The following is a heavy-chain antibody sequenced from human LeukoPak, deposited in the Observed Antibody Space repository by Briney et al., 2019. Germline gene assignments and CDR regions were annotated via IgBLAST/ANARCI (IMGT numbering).Heavy chain of an antibody. J-gene: IGHJ6*02. CDR2: ISGSGGST. CDR1: GFTFSSYA. V-gene: IGHV3-23*01. Sequence: GSLRLSCAASGFTFSSYAMSWVRQAPGKGLEWVSAISGSGGSTCYADSVKGRFTISRDNSKNTLYLQMNSLRAEDTAVYYCAKGYDFWSAHAMDVWGQGTTVTVSS. CDR3: AKGYDFWSAHAMDV. D-gene: IGHD3-3*01.